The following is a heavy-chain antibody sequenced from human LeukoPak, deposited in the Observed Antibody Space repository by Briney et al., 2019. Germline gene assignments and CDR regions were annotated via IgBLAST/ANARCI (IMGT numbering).Heavy chain of an antibody. D-gene: IGHD6-19*01. CDR1: GFTFEEHG. CDR2: INWNGGGT. Sequence: GGSLRLLCAASGFTFEEHGMSWVRQAPGKGLEWVSGINWNGGGTGYAESAKGRFTISRDNGKNSLYLQMNSLRAEDTALYYCAGGDSSGWYFDYWGQGILVTVSS. J-gene: IGHJ4*02. CDR3: AGGDSSGWYFDY. V-gene: IGHV3-20*04.